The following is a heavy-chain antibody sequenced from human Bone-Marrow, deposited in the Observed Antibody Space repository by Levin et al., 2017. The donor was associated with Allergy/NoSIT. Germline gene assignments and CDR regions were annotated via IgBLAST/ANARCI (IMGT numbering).Heavy chain of an antibody. Sequence: PGGSLRLSCAASGLRFSDHYMNWIRQAPGKGLEWVAYISSRGNTKDYADSVKGRFTVSRDNANNSLYLQMNSLTAEDTAVYYCTLGANRGPYYCGMDVWGQGTTVTVSS. V-gene: IGHV3-11*01. CDR1: GLRFSDHY. CDR3: TLGANRGPYYCGMDV. CDR2: ISSRGNTK. J-gene: IGHJ6*02. D-gene: IGHD1-26*01.